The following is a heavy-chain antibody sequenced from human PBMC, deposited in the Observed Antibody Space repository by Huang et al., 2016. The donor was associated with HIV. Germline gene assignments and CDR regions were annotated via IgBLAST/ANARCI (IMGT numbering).Heavy chain of an antibody. J-gene: IGHJ4*02. V-gene: IGHV1-18*01. CDR2: ISTYNGNT. Sequence: QVQLVQSGAEMKKPGASVKVSCKASGYTFTSYGIRWVRQAPGQGLEWMGGISTYNGNTNYAQKLQGRGSSTTDTSTGTADMEVRSLRSDETAVYYWAGDGGRDFWSGYYPNYWGQGTLVTVSS. CDR1: GYTFTSYG. CDR3: AGDGGRDFWSGYYPNY. D-gene: IGHD3-3*01.